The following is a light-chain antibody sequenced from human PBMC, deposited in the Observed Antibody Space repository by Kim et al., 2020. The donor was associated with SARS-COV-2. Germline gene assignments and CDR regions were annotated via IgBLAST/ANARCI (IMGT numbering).Light chain of an antibody. CDR1: SRRSDY. J-gene: IGLJ2*01. V-gene: IGLV3-19*01. CDR3: NSRDSNDNVV. Sequence: VALGQTVRITCQGDSRRSDYATWYQQKPGRAPILVIYGKNNRPSGIPDRFSGSSSGNTASLTITGTQAGDEADYYCNSRDSNDNVVFGGGTQLTVL. CDR2: GKN.